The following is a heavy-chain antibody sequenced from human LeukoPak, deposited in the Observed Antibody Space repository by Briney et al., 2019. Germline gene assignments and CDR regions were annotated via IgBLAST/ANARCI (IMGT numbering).Heavy chain of an antibody. CDR1: GFTFSSYS. V-gene: IGHV3-21*01. Sequence: PGGSLKLSCAASGFTFSSYSMNWVRQAPGKGLEWVSSISSSSSYIYYADSVKGRFTISRDNAKNSLYLQMNSLRAEDTAVYYCARPKSLVGAPFDYWGQGTLVTVSS. CDR3: ARPKSLVGAPFDY. CDR2: ISSSSSYI. D-gene: IGHD1-26*01. J-gene: IGHJ4*02.